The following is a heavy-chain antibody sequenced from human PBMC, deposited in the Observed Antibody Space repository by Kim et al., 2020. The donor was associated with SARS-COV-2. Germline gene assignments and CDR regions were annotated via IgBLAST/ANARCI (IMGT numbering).Heavy chain of an antibody. CDR2: IKQDGSEK. CDR3: ARDTPYYYDSSGYYYVQSYYFDY. J-gene: IGHJ4*02. D-gene: IGHD3-22*01. CDR1: GFTFSSYW. V-gene: IGHV3-7*03. Sequence: GGSLRLFCAASGFTFSSYWMSWVRQAPGKGLEWVANIKQDGSEKYYVDSVKGRFTISRDNAKNSLYLQMNSLRAEDTAVYYCARDTPYYYDSSGYYYVQSYYFDYWGQGTLVTVSS.